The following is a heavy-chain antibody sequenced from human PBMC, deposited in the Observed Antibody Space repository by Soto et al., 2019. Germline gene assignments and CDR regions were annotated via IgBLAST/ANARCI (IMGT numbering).Heavy chain of an antibody. CDR3: AREDYGGNPTNYYGMDV. V-gene: IGHV3-33*01. CDR2: IWYDGSNK. CDR1: GFTFSSYG. J-gene: IGHJ6*02. D-gene: IGHD4-17*01. Sequence: PGGSLRLSCAASGFTFSSYGMHWVRQAPGKGLEWVAVIWYDGSNKYYADSVKGRFTISRDNSKNTLYLQMNSLRAEDTAVYYCAREDYGGNPTNYYGMDVWGQGTTVTVSS.